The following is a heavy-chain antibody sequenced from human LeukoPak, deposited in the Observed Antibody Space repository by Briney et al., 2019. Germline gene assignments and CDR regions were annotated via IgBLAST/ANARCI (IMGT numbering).Heavy chain of an antibody. CDR3: ARGLGGGEQQLVTLNAFDI. J-gene: IGHJ3*02. Sequence: SETLSLTCAVYGGSFSGYYWSWIRQPPGKGLEWIGEINHSGSTNYNPSLKSRVTISVDTSKNQFSLKLSSVTAADTAVYYCARGLGGGEQQLVTLNAFDIWGQGTMVTVSS. CDR2: INHSGST. D-gene: IGHD6-13*01. V-gene: IGHV4-34*01. CDR1: GGSFSGYY.